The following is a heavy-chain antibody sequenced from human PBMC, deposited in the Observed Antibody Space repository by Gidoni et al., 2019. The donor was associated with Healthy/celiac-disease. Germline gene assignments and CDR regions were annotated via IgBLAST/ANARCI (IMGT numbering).Heavy chain of an antibody. CDR2: INPNSGGT. V-gene: IGHV1-2*06. J-gene: IGHJ3*02. Sequence: QVQLVQSGAEVKKPGASVKVSCKASGYTFTGYYMHWVRQAPGQGLEWMGRINPNSGGTNYAQKFQGRVTMTRDTSISTAYMELSRLRSDDTAVYYCARDGPNDISFYDAFDIWGQGTMVTVSS. CDR1: GYTFTGYY. D-gene: IGHD3-9*01. CDR3: ARDGPNDISFYDAFDI.